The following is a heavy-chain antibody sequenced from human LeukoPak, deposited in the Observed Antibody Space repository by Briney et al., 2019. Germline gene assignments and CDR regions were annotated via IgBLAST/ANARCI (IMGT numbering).Heavy chain of an antibody. CDR1: GGSFSGYY. CDR2: INHSGST. V-gene: IGHV4-34*01. J-gene: IGHJ6*02. CDR3: ARGRGYSVVAGPEDTNRYYYGMDV. D-gene: IGHD5/OR15-5a*01. Sequence: SETLSLTYAVYGGSFSGYYWSWIRQPPGKGLEWIGEINHSGSTNYNPSLKSRVTISVDTSKNQFSLKLSSVTAADTAVYYCARGRGYSVVAGPEDTNRYYYGMDVWGQGTTVTVSS.